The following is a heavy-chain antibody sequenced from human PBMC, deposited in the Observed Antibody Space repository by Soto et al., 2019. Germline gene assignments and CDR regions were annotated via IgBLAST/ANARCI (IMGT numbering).Heavy chain of an antibody. CDR1: GFTFSNYA. J-gene: IGHJ4*02. CDR2: IIGNGGTT. Sequence: EVQLLESGGGLVQPGGSLRLSGAASGFTFSNYAMSWVRQAPGKGLEWVSAIIGNGGTTYYADSVKGRFTISRDNSKNAVYLQMNSLRAEDTAVYYCAKGVIWFGELSPRGQGTLVTVSS. CDR3: AKGVIWFGELSP. D-gene: IGHD3-10*01. V-gene: IGHV3-23*01.